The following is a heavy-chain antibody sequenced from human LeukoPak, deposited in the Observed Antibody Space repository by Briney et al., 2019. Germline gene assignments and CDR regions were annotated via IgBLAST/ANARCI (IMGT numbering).Heavy chain of an antibody. D-gene: IGHD6-19*01. J-gene: IGHJ5*02. CDR1: GDSISSGDYY. CDR3: ARGLGGWYVVGWFDP. Sequence: SQTLSLTCTVSGDSISSGDYYWSWIRQPAGKGLEWIGRISSSGSTNYNPSLKSRVTISVDTSKNQFSLKLSSVTAADTAVYFCARGLGGWYVVGWFDPWGQGTLVTVSS. CDR2: ISSSGST. V-gene: IGHV4-61*02.